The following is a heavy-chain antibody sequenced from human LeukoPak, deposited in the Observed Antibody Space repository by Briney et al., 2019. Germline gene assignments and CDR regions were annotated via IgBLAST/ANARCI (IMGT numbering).Heavy chain of an antibody. CDR1: GFTFSSYR. Sequence: GGSLRLSCVASGFTFSSYRMNWVRQAPGKELEWVSYFSSDTRTIYYADSVKGRFTISRDNAKNSVYLQMNNLRAEDTAVYYCARGYNWSFDYWGQGTLVSVSS. CDR2: FSSDTRTI. D-gene: IGHD1-20*01. CDR3: ARGYNWSFDY. J-gene: IGHJ4*02. V-gene: IGHV3-48*01.